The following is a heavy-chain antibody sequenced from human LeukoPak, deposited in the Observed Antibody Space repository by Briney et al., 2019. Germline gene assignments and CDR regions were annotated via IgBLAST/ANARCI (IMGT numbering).Heavy chain of an antibody. J-gene: IGHJ4*02. Sequence: GGSLRLSCAASGFTVSSNYMSWVREAPGKGLEWVSVIYSGGSTYYADSVKGRFTISRDNSKNTLYLQMNSLRAEDTAVYYCARDLAAAGFDDWGQGTLVTVSS. CDR1: GFTVSSNY. CDR2: IYSGGST. D-gene: IGHD6-13*01. V-gene: IGHV3-53*01. CDR3: ARDLAAAGFDD.